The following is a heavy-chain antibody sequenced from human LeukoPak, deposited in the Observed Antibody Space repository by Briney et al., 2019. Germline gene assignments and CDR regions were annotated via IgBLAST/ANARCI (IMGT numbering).Heavy chain of an antibody. CDR2: INQGGSVK. CDR3: ARFGYSGWNLEY. V-gene: IGHV3-7*01. D-gene: IGHD5-12*01. CDR1: GFSFRDFW. J-gene: IGHJ4*02. Sequence: PGGSLRLSCAASGFSFRDFWMTLVRQAPGKGLEWVANINQGGSVKYYVDSVKGRFTISRDDAKSSLYVQMNSLGDEDTAVYYCARFGYSGWNLEYWGQGTLVTVSS.